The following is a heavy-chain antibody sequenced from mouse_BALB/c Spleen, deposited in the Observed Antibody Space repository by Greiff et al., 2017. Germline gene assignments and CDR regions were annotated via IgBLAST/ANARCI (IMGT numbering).Heavy chain of an antibody. J-gene: IGHJ4*01. V-gene: IGHV7-3*02. CDR3: ARDVTTARGYYAMDY. CDR2: IRNKANGYTT. CDR1: GFTFTDYY. D-gene: IGHD1-2*01. Sequence: EVQVVESGGGLVQPGGSLRLSCATSGFTFTDYYMSWVRQPPGKALEWLGFIRNKANGYTTEYSASVKGRFTISRDNSQSILYLQMNTLRAEDSATYYCARDVTTARGYYAMDYWGQGTSVTVSS.